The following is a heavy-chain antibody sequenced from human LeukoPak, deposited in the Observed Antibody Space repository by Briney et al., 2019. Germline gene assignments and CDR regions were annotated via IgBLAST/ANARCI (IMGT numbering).Heavy chain of an antibody. J-gene: IGHJ4*02. V-gene: IGHV3-74*01. CDR3: TTLYSGPRHY. D-gene: IGHD3-10*02. CDR2: IKYEGSST. Sequence: GGSLTLPCAASGFRFNTYWMYWVRQVPEKGLVWVSRIKYEGSSTSYADSVKGRFTISRDNAKNTLYLQMNNLRAEDTAVYYCTTLYSGPRHYWGQGTLVTVSS. CDR1: GFRFNTYW.